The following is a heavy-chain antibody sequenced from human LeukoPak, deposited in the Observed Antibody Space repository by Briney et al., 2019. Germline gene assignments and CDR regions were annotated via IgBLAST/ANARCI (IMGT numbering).Heavy chain of an antibody. CDR3: ARRHYYDSSGYYWDY. D-gene: IGHD3-22*01. CDR1: GGSISSYY. Sequence: SETLSLTCNVSGGSISSYYWSWIRQPPGKGLEWIGYIYYSGSTNYNPSLKSRVTISVDTSKNQFSLKLSSVTAADTAVYYCARRHYYDSSGYYWDYWGQGTLVTVSS. J-gene: IGHJ4*02. V-gene: IGHV4-59*08. CDR2: IYYSGST.